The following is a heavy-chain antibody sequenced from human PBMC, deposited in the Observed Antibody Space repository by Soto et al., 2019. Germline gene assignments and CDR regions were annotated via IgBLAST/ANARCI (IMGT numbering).Heavy chain of an antibody. Sequence: QVQLVQSGGEVKKPGASVKVSCKASGYTFTSSGFSWVRQAPGQGLEWMGWISGYNGNTKYEQKFQDRVSMTTDTSTSTAYMELRSLRSDDTAVYYGARAGEVPYYYSGMDVWGQGTTVIVSS. CDR1: GYTFTSSG. CDR2: ISGYNGNT. D-gene: IGHD3-10*01. CDR3: ARAGEVPYYYSGMDV. V-gene: IGHV1-18*01. J-gene: IGHJ6*02.